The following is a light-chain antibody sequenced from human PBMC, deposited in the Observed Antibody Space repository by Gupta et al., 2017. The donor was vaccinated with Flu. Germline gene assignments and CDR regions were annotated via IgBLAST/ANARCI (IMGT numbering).Light chain of an antibody. Sequence: GTLSLSPGERATLSCRASQSVRSSYLAWYQQKPGQAPRLLIYGASSRATGIPDRFSGSGSGTDFTLTISRLEPEDFAVYYCQQYGSSPSIFGQGTKVEIK. J-gene: IGKJ2*02. V-gene: IGKV3-20*01. CDR2: GAS. CDR1: QSVRSSY. CDR3: QQYGSSPSI.